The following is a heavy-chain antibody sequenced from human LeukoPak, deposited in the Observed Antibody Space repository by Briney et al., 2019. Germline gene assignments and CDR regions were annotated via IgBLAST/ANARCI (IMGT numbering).Heavy chain of an antibody. CDR1: GFTFSSYG. Sequence: GGSLRLSCAASGFTFSSYGMHWVRQAPGKGLEWVGRIKSKTDGGTTDYAAPVKGRFTISRDDSKNTLYLQMNSLNTEDTAVYYCTTDVRWELTLDYWGQGTLVTVSS. V-gene: IGHV3-15*01. CDR2: IKSKTDGGTT. J-gene: IGHJ4*02. D-gene: IGHD1-26*01. CDR3: TTDVRWELTLDY.